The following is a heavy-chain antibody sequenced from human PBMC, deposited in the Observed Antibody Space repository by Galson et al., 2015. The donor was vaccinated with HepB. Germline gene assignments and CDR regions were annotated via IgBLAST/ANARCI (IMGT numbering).Heavy chain of an antibody. CDR3: ARGPDAFDI. Sequence: SLRLSCAASGFTFSSYWMTWVRQAPGKGLEWVAHIKQDGSQKYYVDSVKGRFTISRDNAKNSLYLQMNSLRAEDTAVYYCARGPDAFDIWGQGTMVTVSS. CDR1: GFTFSSYW. J-gene: IGHJ3*02. CDR2: IKQDGSQK. V-gene: IGHV3-7*01.